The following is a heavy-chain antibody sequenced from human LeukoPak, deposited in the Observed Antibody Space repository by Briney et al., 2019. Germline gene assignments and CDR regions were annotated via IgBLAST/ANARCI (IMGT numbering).Heavy chain of an antibody. CDR3: ARTTVEMATTFDY. Sequence: ASQTLSLTCTVSGGSISSGGYYWSWIRQPPGKGLEWIGYIYHSGSTYYNPSLKSRVTISVDTSKNQFSLKLSSVTAADTAVYYCARTTVEMATTFDYWGQGTLVTVSS. V-gene: IGHV4-30-2*01. D-gene: IGHD5-24*01. J-gene: IGHJ4*02. CDR2: IYHSGST. CDR1: GGSISSGGYY.